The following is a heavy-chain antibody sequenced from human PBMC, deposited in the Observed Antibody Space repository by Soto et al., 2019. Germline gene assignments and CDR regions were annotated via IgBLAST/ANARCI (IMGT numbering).Heavy chain of an antibody. CDR3: ARVFSSGSGWMYYFDF. D-gene: IGHD6-25*01. V-gene: IGHV4-4*02. CDR1: SGSISMGNW. CDR2: IYYTGAT. J-gene: IGHJ4*02. Sequence: QVELQESGPRLVKSSGTLSLTCEVSSGSISMGNWWSWVRQPPGKGWGWFGEIYYTGATNYNPSLKSRVTMTIDKSKDQFSLILTSATAADTAVYYCARVFSSGSGWMYYFDFWGQGILVSVSS.